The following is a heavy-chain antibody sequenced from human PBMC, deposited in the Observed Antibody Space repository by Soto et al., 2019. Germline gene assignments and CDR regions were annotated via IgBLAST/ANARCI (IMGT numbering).Heavy chain of an antibody. CDR2: ISSSSSYI. J-gene: IGHJ6*02. Sequence: SLRLSCAASGFTFSSYSMNWVRQAPGKGLEWVSSISSSSSYIYYADSVKGRFTISRDNAKNSLYLQMNSLRAEDTAVYYCARDRNTRFYYYGMDVWGQGTTVTVSS. V-gene: IGHV3-21*01. CDR3: ARDRNTRFYYYGMDV. D-gene: IGHD3-16*01. CDR1: GFTFSSYS.